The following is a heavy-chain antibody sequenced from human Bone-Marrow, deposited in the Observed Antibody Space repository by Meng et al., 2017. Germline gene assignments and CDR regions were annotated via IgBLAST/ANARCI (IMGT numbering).Heavy chain of an antibody. V-gene: IGHV1-24*01. CDR2: FDPEDGET. CDR3: ARDEDISAAGKLFGDY. J-gene: IGHJ4*02. D-gene: IGHD6-13*01. Sequence: ASVKVSCKVSGYTLTELSMHWVRQAPGKGLEWMGGFDPEDGETIYAQKFQGRVTMTGDTSISTAYMELSGLRSDDTAMYYCARDEDISAAGKLFGDYWGQGTLVTVSS. CDR1: GYTLTELS.